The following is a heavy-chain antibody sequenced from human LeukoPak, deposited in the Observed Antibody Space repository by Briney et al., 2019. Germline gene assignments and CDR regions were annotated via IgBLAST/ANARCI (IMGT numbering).Heavy chain of an antibody. CDR2: ISSSSSYI. CDR3: ARTNYYDSSGYYPW. Sequence: GGSLRLSCAASGFTLSDYFMSWIRQAPGKGLEWVSSISSSSSYIYYADSVKGRFTISRDNAKNTLYLQMNSLRAEDTAVYYCARTNYYDSSGYYPWWGQGTLVTVSS. J-gene: IGHJ4*02. D-gene: IGHD3-22*01. V-gene: IGHV3-11*06. CDR1: GFTLSDYF.